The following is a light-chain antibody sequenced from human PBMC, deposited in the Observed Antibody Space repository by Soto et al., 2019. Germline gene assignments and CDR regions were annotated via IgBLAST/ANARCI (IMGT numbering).Light chain of an antibody. CDR3: CSHAGRDTCV. V-gene: IGLV2-23*01. CDR2: EDF. Sequence: QSVLTQPASVSGSPGQSITMSYTGTSSDVGSDNFVSWYQHYPGKAPQLIIYEDFKRASGVSSRFSGSKSGDTASLTISGLQAEDEAEYYCCSHAGRDTCVFGSGTKLTVL. CDR1: SSDVGSDNF. J-gene: IGLJ1*01.